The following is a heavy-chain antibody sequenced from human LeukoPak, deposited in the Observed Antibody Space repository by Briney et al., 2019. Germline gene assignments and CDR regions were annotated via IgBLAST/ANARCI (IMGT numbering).Heavy chain of an antibody. V-gene: IGHV4-39*07. CDR2: ISYSGTT. D-gene: IGHD6-6*01. CDR1: GGSISSSSYY. CDR3: AREFYSSSGDWFDP. Sequence: SETLSLTCTVSGGSISSSSYYWGWIRQPPRKGLEWIGRISYSGTTYYNPSLKSRVTISVDTSKNQFSLKLSSVTAADTAVYYCAREFYSSSGDWFDPWGQGTLVTVSS. J-gene: IGHJ5*02.